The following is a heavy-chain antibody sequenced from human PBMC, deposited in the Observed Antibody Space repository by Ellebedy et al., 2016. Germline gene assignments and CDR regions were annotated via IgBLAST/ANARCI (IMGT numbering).Heavy chain of an antibody. CDR1: GYSFTSYW. CDR3: ARLTHNSGSYWDPFDY. CDR2: IYPGDSDT. Sequence: GESLKISXKGSGYSFTSYWIGWVRQMPGKGLEWMGIIYPGDSDTRYSPSFQGQVTISADKSISTAYLQWSSLKASDTAMYYCARLTHNSGSYWDPFDYWGQGTLVTVSS. J-gene: IGHJ4*02. D-gene: IGHD1-26*01. V-gene: IGHV5-51*01.